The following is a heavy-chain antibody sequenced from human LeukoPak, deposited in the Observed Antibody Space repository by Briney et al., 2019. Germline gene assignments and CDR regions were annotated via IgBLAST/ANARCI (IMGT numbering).Heavy chain of an antibody. CDR3: ARDGSSGWSGIDY. J-gene: IGHJ4*02. CDR2: IYSGGST. V-gene: IGHV3-66*02. Sequence: PGGSLRLSCAASGFTVSRNYMSWVRQAPGQGLEWVSVIYSGGSTYYADSVKGRFTISRDNVKNTLYLQMNSLRVEDTAVYYCARDGSSGWSGIDYWGQGTLVTVSS. D-gene: IGHD6-19*01. CDR1: GFTVSRNY.